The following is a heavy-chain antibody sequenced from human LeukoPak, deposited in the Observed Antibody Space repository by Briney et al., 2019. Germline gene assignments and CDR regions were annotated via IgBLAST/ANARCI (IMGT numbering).Heavy chain of an antibody. Sequence: TGGSLRLSCAASGFTFSSYAMHWVRQAPGKGLEWVAVISYDGSNKYYADSVKGRFTISRDNSKNTLYLQMNSLRAEDTAVYYCARVGYSSSWYGGNNWFDPWGQGTLVTVSS. V-gene: IGHV3-30-3*01. CDR1: GFTFSSYA. CDR2: ISYDGSNK. J-gene: IGHJ5*02. D-gene: IGHD6-13*01. CDR3: ARVGYSSSWYGGNNWFDP.